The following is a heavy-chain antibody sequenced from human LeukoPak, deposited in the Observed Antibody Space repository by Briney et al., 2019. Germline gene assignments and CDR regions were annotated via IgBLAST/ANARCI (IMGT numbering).Heavy chain of an antibody. V-gene: IGHV3-23*01. CDR1: GFTFSSYT. J-gene: IGHJ4*02. Sequence: PGGSLRPSCTASGFTFSSYTMSWVRQAPGKGLKWVSTITTGGPNTSYTDSVKGRFTVSRDDSKNTLYLQMNSLRAEDTAVYYCAKDGGLWVSAHWGDSWGRGTLVTVSS. CDR2: ITTGGPNT. D-gene: IGHD7-27*01. CDR3: AKDGGLWVSAHWGDS.